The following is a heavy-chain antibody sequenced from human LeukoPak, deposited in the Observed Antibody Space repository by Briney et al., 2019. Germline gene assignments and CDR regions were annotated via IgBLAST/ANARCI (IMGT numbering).Heavy chain of an antibody. CDR3: ARPIGYSGSYGDAFDI. CDR1: GFTFSSYS. J-gene: IGHJ3*02. V-gene: IGHV3-21*01. D-gene: IGHD1-26*01. CDR2: ISSSSSYI. Sequence: KPGGSLRLSCAASGFTFSSYSMNWVRQAPGKGLEWVSSISSSSSYIYYADSVKGRFTISRDNSKNTLYLQMNSLRAEDTAVYYCARPIGYSGSYGDAFDIWGQGTMVTVSS.